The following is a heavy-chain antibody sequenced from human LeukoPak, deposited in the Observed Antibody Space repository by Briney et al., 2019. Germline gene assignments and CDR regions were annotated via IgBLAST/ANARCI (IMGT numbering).Heavy chain of an antibody. D-gene: IGHD2-15*01. CDR3: ARGSHAYYYYYGMDV. CDR1: GGTFTSYA. CDR2: IIPIFGTA. Sequence: SVKVSCKASGGTFTSYAISWVRQAPGQGLEWMGGIIPIFGTANYAQKFQGRVTITADESTSTAYMELSSLRSEDTAAYYCARGSHAYYYYYGMDVWGQGTTVTVSS. V-gene: IGHV1-69*13. J-gene: IGHJ6*02.